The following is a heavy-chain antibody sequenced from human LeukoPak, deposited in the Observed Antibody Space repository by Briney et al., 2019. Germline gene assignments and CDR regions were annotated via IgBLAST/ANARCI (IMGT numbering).Heavy chain of an antibody. CDR2: IYYSGST. J-gene: IGHJ6*02. CDR3: AREANSGYCSGGDCYRDYYFGMDV. CDR1: GGSISSYY. V-gene: IGHV4-59*01. D-gene: IGHD2-15*01. Sequence: PSETLSLTCTVSGGSISSYYWSWIRQPPGKGLEWIGYIYYSGSTNYNPSLKSRVTISVDTSKNQFSLELSSVTTADTAVYYCAREANSGYCSGGDCYRDYYFGMDVWGQGTTVTVSS.